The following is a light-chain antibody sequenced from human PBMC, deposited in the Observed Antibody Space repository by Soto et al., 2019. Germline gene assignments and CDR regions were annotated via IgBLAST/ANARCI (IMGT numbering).Light chain of an antibody. Sequence: DIVMTQSPDSLAVSLGERATINCRSSQSVLYSPNNKNYLAWYQQKPGQPPKLLIYWASARESGVSDRFSGSGSGTDFTLTISSLQAEDVAVYYCQQYYTTPLTFGGGTKVEIK. CDR2: WAS. V-gene: IGKV4-1*01. CDR3: QQYYTTPLT. CDR1: QSVLYSPNNKNY. J-gene: IGKJ4*01.